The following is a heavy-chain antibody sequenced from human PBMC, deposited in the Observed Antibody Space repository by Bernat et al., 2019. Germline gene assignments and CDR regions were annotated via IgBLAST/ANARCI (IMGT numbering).Heavy chain of an antibody. D-gene: IGHD3-16*01. V-gene: IGHV3-30*01. Sequence: QVQLVESGGGVVQPGRSLRLSCAASGFTFSSYAMHRVRQAPGKGLEWVAVISYDGSNKYYADSVKGRFTISRDNSKNTLYLQMNSLRAEDTAVYYCARDTLNDYWGQGTLVTVSS. CDR3: ARDTLNDY. CDR2: ISYDGSNK. CDR1: GFTFSSYA. J-gene: IGHJ4*02.